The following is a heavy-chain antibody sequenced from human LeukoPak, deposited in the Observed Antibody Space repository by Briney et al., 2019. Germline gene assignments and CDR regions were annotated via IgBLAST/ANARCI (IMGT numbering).Heavy chain of an antibody. CDR3: ARISLRYFDWLSHDDAFDI. Sequence: GEXNHSGSTNYNPSLKSRVTISVDTSKNQFSLKLSSVTAADTAVYYCARISLRYFDWLSHDDAFDIWGQGTMVTVSS. J-gene: IGHJ3*02. V-gene: IGHV4-34*01. CDR2: XNHSGST. D-gene: IGHD3-9*01.